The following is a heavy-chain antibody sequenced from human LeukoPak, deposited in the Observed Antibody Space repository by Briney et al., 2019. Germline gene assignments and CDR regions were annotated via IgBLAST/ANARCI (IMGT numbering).Heavy chain of an antibody. CDR2: ISGSGDSA. J-gene: IGHJ4*02. D-gene: IGHD6-19*01. V-gene: IGHV3-23*01. Sequence: GGSLRLSCAASGFTFSSYAMNWVRQAPGKGLEWVSGISGSGDSAYYADSVKGRFTISRDNSKNTLYLQMNSLRAEDTAVYYCARRSGIAVAGAFDYWGQGTLVTVSS. CDR1: GFTFSSYA. CDR3: ARRSGIAVAGAFDY.